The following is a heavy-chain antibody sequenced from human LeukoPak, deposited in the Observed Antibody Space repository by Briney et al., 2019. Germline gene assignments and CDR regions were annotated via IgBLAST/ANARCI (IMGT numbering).Heavy chain of an antibody. D-gene: IGHD3-10*01. J-gene: IGHJ5*02. CDR3: ARVELTMVRGVQFDP. CDR1: GYSISSYY. V-gene: IGHV4-59*01. Sequence: SETLSLTCTVSGYSISSYYWSWIRQPPGKGLEWIGYIYYSGSTNYNPSLKSRVTISVDTSKNQFSLKLSSVTAADTAVYYCARVELTMVRGVQFDPWGQGTLVTVSS. CDR2: IYYSGST.